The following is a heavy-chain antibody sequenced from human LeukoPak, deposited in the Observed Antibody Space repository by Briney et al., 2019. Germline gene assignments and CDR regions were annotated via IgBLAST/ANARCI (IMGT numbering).Heavy chain of an antibody. CDR3: AKDNSIVVVPAPMDV. V-gene: IGHV3-30*18. CDR2: ISYDGSDK. J-gene: IGHJ6*02. Sequence: GGSLGLSCAASGFTSNSYGMHWVRQAPGKGLEWVAVISYDGSDKYYTDSVKGRFTISRDNSQNTLYLQMNSLRPEDTAMYYCAKDNSIVVVPAPMDVWGQGTTVTVSS. CDR1: GFTSNSYG. D-gene: IGHD2-2*01.